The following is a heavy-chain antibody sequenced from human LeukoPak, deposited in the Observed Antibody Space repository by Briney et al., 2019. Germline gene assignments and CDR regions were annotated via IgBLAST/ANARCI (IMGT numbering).Heavy chain of an antibody. CDR3: ARDGTETAGPFDP. CDR2: IWYDGSNK. CDR1: GITFSSFG. D-gene: IGHD1/OR15-1a*01. J-gene: IGHJ5*02. V-gene: IGHV3-33*01. Sequence: GGSLRLSCAASGITFSSFGMHWVRQAPGKGLEWVAFIWYDGSNKFYADSVKGRFTISRDNSKNTLYLQMNSLRVEVTAVYYCARDGTETAGPFDPWGQGTLVTVSS.